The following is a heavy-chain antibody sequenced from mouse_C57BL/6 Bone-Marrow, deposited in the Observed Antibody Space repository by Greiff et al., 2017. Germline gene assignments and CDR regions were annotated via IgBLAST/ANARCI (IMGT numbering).Heavy chain of an antibody. CDR2: IYPGDGDT. V-gene: IGHV1-12*01. J-gene: IGHJ3*01. D-gene: IGHD1-1*01. CDR3: ARTLTYYGISRGDLDY. Sequence: QVQLQQSGAELVRPGASVKMSCKASGYTFTSYNMHWVKQTPRQGLEWIGAIYPGDGDTSYNQKFKGKATLTVDKSSSTAYMQLSSLTSEDSAVYFCARTLTYYGISRGDLDYWGQGTLVTVSA. CDR1: GYTFTSYN.